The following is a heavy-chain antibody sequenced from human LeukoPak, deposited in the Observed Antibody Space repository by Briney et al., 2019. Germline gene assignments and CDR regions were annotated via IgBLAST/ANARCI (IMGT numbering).Heavy chain of an antibody. CDR2: IYFTGST. D-gene: IGHD5-12*01. Sequence: SLTCTVSGDSISSDSYYWGWIRQPPGKGLEWIAGIYFTGSTYDNPSLKTRVTISTDTSKNQLSLRLSSVTAADTAVYYCASYRGYSGYDAPSYFDSWGQGTLVSVSS. CDR3: ASYRGYSGYDAPSYFDS. J-gene: IGHJ4*02. V-gene: IGHV4-39*01. CDR1: GDSISSDSYY.